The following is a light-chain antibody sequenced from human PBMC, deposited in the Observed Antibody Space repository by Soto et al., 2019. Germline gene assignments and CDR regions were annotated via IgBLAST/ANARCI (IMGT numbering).Light chain of an antibody. CDR1: SSDVGGYNY. CDR3: SSYTSSSTRV. V-gene: IGLV2-14*01. J-gene: IGLJ3*02. CDR2: EVS. Sequence: QSVLTQPASVSGSPGQSITISCTGTSSDVGGYNYVSWYQQHPGKTPKLMIYEVSNGPSGVSNRFPGSKSGNTASLTISGLHAEDEADYYCSSYTSSSTRVFGGGTKLTVL.